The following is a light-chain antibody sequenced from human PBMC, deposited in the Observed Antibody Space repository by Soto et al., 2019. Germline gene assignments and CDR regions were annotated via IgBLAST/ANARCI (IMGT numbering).Light chain of an antibody. CDR3: QQFNSYVWT. CDR2: KAS. V-gene: IGKV1-5*03. Sequence: DIQMPQSPSTLSASVGDRVTITCRASQSLNNWLAWYQQKPGKAPKLLIYKASSLESGVPSRFSGSGSGTEFTLTISSLQPDDFATYYCQQFNSYVWTFGQGTRVEIK. CDR1: QSLNNW. J-gene: IGKJ1*01.